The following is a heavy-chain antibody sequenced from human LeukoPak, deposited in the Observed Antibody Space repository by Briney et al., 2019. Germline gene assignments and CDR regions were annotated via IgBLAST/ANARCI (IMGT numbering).Heavy chain of an antibody. V-gene: IGHV3-30*03. J-gene: IGHJ5*02. CDR2: ISYDGSNK. D-gene: IGHD3-10*01. CDR3: ARDGDYYGSGLQVRGWFDP. Sequence: GGSLRLSCAASGFTFSSYSMNWVRQAPGKGLEWVAVISYDGSNKYYADSVKGRFTISRDNSKNPLYLQMNSLRAEDTAVYYCARDGDYYGSGLQVRGWFDPWGQGTLVTVSS. CDR1: GFTFSSYS.